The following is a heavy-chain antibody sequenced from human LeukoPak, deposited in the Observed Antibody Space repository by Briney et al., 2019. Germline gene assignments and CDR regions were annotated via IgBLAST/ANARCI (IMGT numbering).Heavy chain of an antibody. Sequence: GGSLRLSCVASEFTFSSYGMHWVRQAPGKGLEWVAYIRYDGSDRYYADSVKGRFTVSRDNSKNTLYLQMNSLRVEDTAVYYCAKERYSSSSLFAVTPFDYWGQGTRITVSS. J-gene: IGHJ4*02. CDR3: AKERYSSSSLFAVTPFDY. CDR2: IRYDGSDR. V-gene: IGHV3-30*02. CDR1: EFTFSSYG. D-gene: IGHD6-13*01.